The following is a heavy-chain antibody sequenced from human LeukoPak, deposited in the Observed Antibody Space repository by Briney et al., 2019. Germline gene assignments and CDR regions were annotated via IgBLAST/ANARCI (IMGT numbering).Heavy chain of an antibody. CDR3: ARDSRRYPNYFDY. V-gene: IGHV3-7*01. J-gene: IGHJ4*02. Sequence: GGSLRLSCAASGFTFSSYWMNWARQAPGKGLEWVASINHNGNVNYYVDSVKGRFTISRDNAKNSLYLQMNSLRAEDTAVYYCARDSRRYPNYFDYWGQGTLVTVSS. CDR1: GFTFSSYW. D-gene: IGHD6-19*01. CDR2: INHNGNVN.